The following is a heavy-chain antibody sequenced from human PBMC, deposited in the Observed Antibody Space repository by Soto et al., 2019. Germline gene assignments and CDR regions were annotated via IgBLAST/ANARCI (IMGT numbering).Heavy chain of an antibody. CDR1: GYSFTSYW. D-gene: IGHD3-9*01. CDR2: IYPSDSDT. CDR3: ASGSVLRYFDWLEGHWFDP. Sequence: PGESLKISCKGSGYSFTSYWIGWVRQMPGKGLEWMGIIYPSDSDTRYSPSFQGQVTISADKSISTAYLQWSSLKASDTAMYYCASGSVLRYFDWLEGHWFDPWGKGTLVTVSS. V-gene: IGHV5-51*01. J-gene: IGHJ5*02.